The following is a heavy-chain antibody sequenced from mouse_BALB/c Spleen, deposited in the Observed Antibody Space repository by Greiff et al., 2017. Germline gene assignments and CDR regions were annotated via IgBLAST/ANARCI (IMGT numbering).Heavy chain of an antibody. D-gene: IGHD1-1*01. CDR2: INPSTGYT. V-gene: IGHV1-7*01. J-gene: IGHJ3*01. Sequence: VQLQQSGAELAKPGASVKMSCKASGYTFTSYWMHWVKQRPGQGLEWIGYINPSTGYTEYNQKFKDKATLTADKSSSTAYMQLSSLTSEDSAVYYCARYGLLRYWFAYWGQGTLVTVSA. CDR3: ARYGLLRYWFAY. CDR1: GYTFTSYW.